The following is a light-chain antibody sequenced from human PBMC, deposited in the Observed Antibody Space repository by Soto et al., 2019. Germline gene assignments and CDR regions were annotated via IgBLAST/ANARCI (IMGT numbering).Light chain of an antibody. J-gene: IGKJ2*01. Sequence: DIQMTQSPSSLSASVGDRVTIACRASQTISNYLHWYQQKPGKAPKLLIYAASSLQSGVPSRFSGSVSGTDFSLTISGLEPEDVATYSCQQNYNNPRTFGQGTKVEIK. V-gene: IGKV1-39*01. CDR2: AAS. CDR1: QTISNY. CDR3: QQNYNNPRT.